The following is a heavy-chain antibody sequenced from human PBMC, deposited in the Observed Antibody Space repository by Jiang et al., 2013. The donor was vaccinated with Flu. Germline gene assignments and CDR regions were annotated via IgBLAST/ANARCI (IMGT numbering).Heavy chain of an antibody. CDR3: ARDSGVYDTYLDY. CDR2: TYYRSKWYN. D-gene: IGHD5/OR15-5a*01. CDR1: GDSVSRNSAT. J-gene: IGHJ4*02. Sequence: QTLSLTCAISGDSVSRNSATWNWIRQSPSRGLEWLGRTYYRSKWYNDYALSVKGRIIINPDTSKNHFSLHLNSVTPEDTAVYYCARDSGVYDTYLDYWGQGTLVTVSS. V-gene: IGHV6-1*01.